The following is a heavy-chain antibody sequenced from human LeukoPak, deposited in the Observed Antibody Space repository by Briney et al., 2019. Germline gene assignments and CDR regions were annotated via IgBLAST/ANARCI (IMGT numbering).Heavy chain of an antibody. J-gene: IGHJ4*02. Sequence: ASVKVSCKASGYTFTSYGISWVRQAPGQGLEWMGWISAYNGNTNYAQKLQGRVTMTTDTSASTAYMELRSLRSDDTAVYYCARERGPSYYYDSSGYMGFDYWGQGTLVTVSS. D-gene: IGHD3-22*01. V-gene: IGHV1-18*01. CDR2: ISAYNGNT. CDR1: GYTFTSYG. CDR3: ARERGPSYYYDSSGYMGFDY.